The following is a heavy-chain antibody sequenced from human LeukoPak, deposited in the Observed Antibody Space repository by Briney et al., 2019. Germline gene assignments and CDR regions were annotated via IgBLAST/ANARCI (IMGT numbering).Heavy chain of an antibody. CDR3: AKDDGYSSSWPDY. D-gene: IGHD6-13*01. CDR2: ISYDGSNK. Sequence: PGGSLRLSCAASGFTFSSYGMHWVRQAPGKGLEWVAVISYDGSNKYYADSVKGRFTISRDNSKNTLYLQMNSLRAEDTAVCYCAKDDGYSSSWPDYWGQGTLVTVSS. V-gene: IGHV3-30*18. CDR1: GFTFSSYG. J-gene: IGHJ4*02.